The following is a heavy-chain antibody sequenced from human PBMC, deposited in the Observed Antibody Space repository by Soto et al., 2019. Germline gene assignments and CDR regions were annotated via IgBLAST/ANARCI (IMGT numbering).Heavy chain of an antibody. V-gene: IGHV1-18*01. J-gene: IGHJ5*02. CDR1: GYTFTSYG. D-gene: IGHD2-15*01. CDR3: ARDVLLYCSGGSCYPPNFDP. CDR2: ISAYNGNT. Sequence: ASVKVSCRASGYTFTSYGISWVRQAPGQGLEWMGWISAYNGNTNYAQKLQGRVTMATDTSTSTAYMELRSLRSDDTAVYYCARDVLLYCSGGSCYPPNFDPWGQGTLVTVSS.